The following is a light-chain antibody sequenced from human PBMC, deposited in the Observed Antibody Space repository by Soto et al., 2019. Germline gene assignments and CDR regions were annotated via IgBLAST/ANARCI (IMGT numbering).Light chain of an antibody. Sequence: QSVLTQPPSASGSPGQSVTISCTGTSSDVGGYNFVSWYQHHPGKAPKLMIYEVTKRPSGVPDRFSGSKSGNTASLTVSGLQTEDEADYYCSSYAGSIYVFGTETKVTVL. CDR3: SSYAGSIYV. CDR2: EVT. CDR1: SSDVGGYNF. V-gene: IGLV2-8*01. J-gene: IGLJ1*01.